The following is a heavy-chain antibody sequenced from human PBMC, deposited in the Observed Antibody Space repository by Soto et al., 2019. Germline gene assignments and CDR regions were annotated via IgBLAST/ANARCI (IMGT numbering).Heavy chain of an antibody. Sequence: SETLSLTCTVSGGSISSYYWSWIRQPPGKGLEWIGYIYYSGSTNYNPSLKSRVTISVDTSKNQFSLKLSSVTAADTAVYYCARDSRYGLCENAFDIGGQGTMVTVSS. CDR2: IYYSGST. CDR1: GGSISSYY. J-gene: IGHJ3*02. D-gene: IGHD5-18*01. CDR3: ARDSRYGLCENAFDI. V-gene: IGHV4-59*01.